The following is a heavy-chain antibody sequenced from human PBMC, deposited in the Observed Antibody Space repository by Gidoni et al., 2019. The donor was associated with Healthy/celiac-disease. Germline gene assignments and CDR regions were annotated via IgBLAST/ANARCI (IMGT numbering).Heavy chain of an antibody. J-gene: IGHJ4*02. V-gene: IGHV3-9*01. CDR3: AKDDDYDILTGYPDY. D-gene: IGHD3-9*01. CDR1: GFPFDDYA. Sequence: EVQLVESGGGLVQPGRSLRLSCAASGFPFDDYAMHWVRQAPGKGLEWVSGISWNSGSIGYADSVKGRFTISRDNAKNSLYLQMNSLRAEDTALYYCAKDDDYDILTGYPDYWGQGTLVTVSS. CDR2: ISWNSGSI.